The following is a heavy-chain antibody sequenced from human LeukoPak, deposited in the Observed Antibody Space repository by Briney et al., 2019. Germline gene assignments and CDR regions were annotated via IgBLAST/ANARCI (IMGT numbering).Heavy chain of an antibody. D-gene: IGHD6-13*01. CDR1: GFTFSSYT. Sequence: KTGGSLRLSCAASGFTFSSYTMNWVRQAPGKGLEWVSSISSSSTYIYYADSVKGRFTISRDNAKNSLYLQMNSLGADDTAVYYCALGSSSWYGDFQHWGQGTLVTVSS. J-gene: IGHJ1*01. CDR3: ALGSSSWYGDFQH. V-gene: IGHV3-21*01. CDR2: ISSSSTYI.